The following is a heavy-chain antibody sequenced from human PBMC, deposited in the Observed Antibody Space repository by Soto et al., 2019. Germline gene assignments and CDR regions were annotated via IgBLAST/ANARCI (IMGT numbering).Heavy chain of an antibody. CDR3: ARAQFNPTVYYDSSGFLYYFDY. Sequence: ASVKVSCKASGYTFTSYGISWVRQAPGQGLEWMGWISAYNGNTNYAQKLQGRVTMTTDTSTSTAYMELRSLRSDDTAVYYCARAQFNPTVYYDSSGFLYYFDYWGQGTLVTVSS. CDR2: ISAYNGNT. D-gene: IGHD3-22*01. CDR1: GYTFTSYG. V-gene: IGHV1-18*01. J-gene: IGHJ4*02.